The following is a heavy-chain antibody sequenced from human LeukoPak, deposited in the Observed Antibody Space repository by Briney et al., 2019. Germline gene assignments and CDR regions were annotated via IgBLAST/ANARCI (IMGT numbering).Heavy chain of an antibody. CDR3: ARAFLVGYSPEEYFFDY. V-gene: IGHV4-39*07. CDR2: IYYSGST. J-gene: IGHJ4*02. D-gene: IGHD2-15*01. CDR1: GGTISSSSYY. Sequence: RSSETLSLTCTVSGGTISSSSYYWGWIRQPPGKGLEWIGSIYYSGSTYYNPSLKSRVTISVDKSKNQFSLKLNSVTAADTAVYYCARAFLVGYSPEEYFFDYWGQGTLVTVSS.